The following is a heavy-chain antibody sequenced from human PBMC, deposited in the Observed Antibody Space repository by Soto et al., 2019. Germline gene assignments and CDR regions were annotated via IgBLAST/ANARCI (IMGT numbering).Heavy chain of an antibody. CDR2: IYYSGST. D-gene: IGHD4-17*01. CDR1: GGSISSYY. CDR3: AKIRNDYGDSYFDS. Sequence: QVQLQESGPGMVKPSETLSLTCTVSGGSISSYYWNWMRQPPGKGLEWIGYIYYSGSTNYNPSLKSRFTISVDTSKNQFSLELRSVTAADTAVYYCAKIRNDYGDSYFDSWGQGILVTVSS. J-gene: IGHJ4*02. V-gene: IGHV4-59*08.